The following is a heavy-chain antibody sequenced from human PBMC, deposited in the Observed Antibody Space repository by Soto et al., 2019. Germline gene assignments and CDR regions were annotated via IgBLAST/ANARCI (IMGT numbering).Heavy chain of an antibody. Sequence: QVQLVESGGGVVQPGRSLRLSCAASGFTFSSYAMHWVRQAPGTGLEWVAVISYDGRDKYYPDSVKGRFTISRENSKNTLYLQMNSLRDEDTAVYYCARSAGGSYPQYDYWGQGTLVTVSS. CDR3: ARSAGGSYPQYDY. J-gene: IGHJ4*02. CDR2: ISYDGRDK. D-gene: IGHD1-26*01. CDR1: GFTFSSYA. V-gene: IGHV3-30*04.